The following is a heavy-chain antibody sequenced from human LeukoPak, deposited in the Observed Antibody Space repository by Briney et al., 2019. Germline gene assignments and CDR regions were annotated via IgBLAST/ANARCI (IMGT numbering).Heavy chain of an antibody. J-gene: IGHJ4*02. CDR1: GFTFGSYS. Sequence: PGGSLRLSCAASGFTFGSYSMNWVRQAPGKGLEWISYISSGSRTIYYAGSAEGRFTVSRDNAKNSLYLQMRSLRAEDTAVYYCARESITGHRDFDYWSQGTLVTVSS. V-gene: IGHV3-48*01. D-gene: IGHD1-20*01. CDR3: ARESITGHRDFDY. CDR2: ISSGSRTI.